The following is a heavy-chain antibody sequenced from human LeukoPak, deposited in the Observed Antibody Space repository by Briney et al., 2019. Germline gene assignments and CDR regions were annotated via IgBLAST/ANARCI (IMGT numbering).Heavy chain of an antibody. CDR1: GYSFASYW. V-gene: IGHV5-51*01. D-gene: IGHD6-13*01. Sequence: GESLKISCKGSGYSFASYWIGWVRQMPGKGLECMRIIYPGDSDTRYSPSFQGQVTISADKSISTAYLQWSSLKASDTAMYYCARLGITAADYGGPWGQGTLVTVSS. CDR3: ARLGITAADYGGP. J-gene: IGHJ4*02. CDR2: IYPGDSDT.